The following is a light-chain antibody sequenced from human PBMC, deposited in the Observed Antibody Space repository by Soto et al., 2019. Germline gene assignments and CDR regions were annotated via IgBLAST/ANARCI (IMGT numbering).Light chain of an antibody. CDR1: QSISSNF. CDR2: ATS. Sequence: ENVLTQSPGTLSLSPGERATLSCRASQSISSNFLAWYQQKPGQAPRLLISATSSRATGIPDRFSGSGSGTDFTLTISRLDPEDFAVYYCQQYGSSPLTCGGGTKVEIK. J-gene: IGKJ4*01. V-gene: IGKV3-20*01. CDR3: QQYGSSPLT.